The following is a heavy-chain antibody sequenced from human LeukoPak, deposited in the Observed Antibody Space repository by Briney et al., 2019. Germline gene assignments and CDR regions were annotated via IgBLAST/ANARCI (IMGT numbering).Heavy chain of an antibody. CDR1: GFTFSSYA. CDR2: ISGSGGST. V-gene: IGHV3-23*01. CDR3: AKDHFDYDILTGHYIQRTQYYYYYYMDV. J-gene: IGHJ6*03. D-gene: IGHD3-9*01. Sequence: GGSLRLSCAASGFTFSSYAMSWVRQAPGKGLEWVSAISGSGGSTYYADSVKGRFTISRDNSKNTLYLQMNSLRAEDTAVYYCAKDHFDYDILTGHYIQRTQYYYYYYMDVWGKGTTVTVSS.